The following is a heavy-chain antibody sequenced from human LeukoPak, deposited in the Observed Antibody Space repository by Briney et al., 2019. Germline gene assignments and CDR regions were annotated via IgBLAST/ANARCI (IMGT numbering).Heavy chain of an antibody. V-gene: IGHV3-43*01. Sequence: GGSLRLSCAASGFTFEDYTMHWVRQAPGKTLEWVSLISWDGTTYYTDSVKGRFTISRDNSKDSLYLQMDSLRSEDTAFVKDPTYESSGSFFDFWGQGTLVTVS. CDR2: ISWDGTT. D-gene: IGHD3-22*01. J-gene: IGHJ4*02. CDR3: PTYESSGSFFDF. CDR1: GFTFEDYT.